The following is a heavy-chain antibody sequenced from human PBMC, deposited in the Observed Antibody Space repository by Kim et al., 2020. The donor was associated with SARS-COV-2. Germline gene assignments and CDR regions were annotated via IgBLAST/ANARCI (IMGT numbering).Heavy chain of an antibody. Sequence: SETLSLTCTVSGGSISSYYWSWIRQPPGKGLEWIGYIYYSGSTNYNPSLKSRVTISVDTSKNQFSLKLSSVTAADTAVYYCAGSYCTGGVCSNSEFDYWGQGTLVTVSS. J-gene: IGHJ4*02. V-gene: IGHV4-59*13. CDR2: IYYSGST. CDR1: GGSISSYY. CDR3: AGSYCTGGVCSNSEFDY. D-gene: IGHD2-8*02.